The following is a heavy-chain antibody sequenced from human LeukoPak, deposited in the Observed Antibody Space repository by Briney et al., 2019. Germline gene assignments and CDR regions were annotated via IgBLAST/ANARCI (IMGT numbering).Heavy chain of an antibody. CDR2: INQDGREK. J-gene: IGHJ4*02. Sequence: GGSLTLSCTVSGVTFSSYWMTWVRQVPGKGLQWVANINQDGREKYYMDSMKGRLNISRDNTVNSVFLQLTSLRPEDTGIYFCAKGRDYGDFWGQGTLVAVSS. V-gene: IGHV3-7*01. CDR3: AKGRDYGDF. CDR1: GVTFSSYW.